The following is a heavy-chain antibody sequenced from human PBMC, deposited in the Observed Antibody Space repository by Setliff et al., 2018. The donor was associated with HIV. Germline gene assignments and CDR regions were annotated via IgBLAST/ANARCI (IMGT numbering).Heavy chain of an antibody. Sequence: GGSLRLSCVASGFSFSSYWMNWVRQAPGKGLEWVGRIRSKVDGGAADYAAPVKGRFTISRDDSKNTLYLQMSSLKTEDTAVYYCTTESVFLDYFFDYWGQGTLVTVSS. CDR1: GFSFSSYW. CDR2: IRSKVDGGAA. V-gene: IGHV3-15*05. CDR3: TTESVFLDYFFDY. J-gene: IGHJ4*02. D-gene: IGHD3-9*01.